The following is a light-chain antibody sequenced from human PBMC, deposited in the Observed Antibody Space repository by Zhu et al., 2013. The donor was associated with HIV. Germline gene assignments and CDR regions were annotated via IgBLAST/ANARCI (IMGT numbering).Light chain of an antibody. V-gene: IGKV3-20*01. CDR2: DAS. J-gene: IGKJ1*01. Sequence: EIVLTQSPGTLSLSPGERATLSCRASQDVRRDYLAWYQQRPGQAPRLLIYDASRRATGIPDRFSGSGSGTDFSLSISRLEPEDFAVYYCQQYGSSPWTFGQGTKV. CDR3: QQYGSSPWT. CDR1: QDVRRDY.